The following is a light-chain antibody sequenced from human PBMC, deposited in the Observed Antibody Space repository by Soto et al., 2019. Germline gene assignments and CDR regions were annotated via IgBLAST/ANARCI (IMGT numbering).Light chain of an antibody. CDR2: GAS. V-gene: IGKV3-15*01. Sequence: EIVLTQSPGTLSLSPGERATLSCRASQSVSNNYLAWYQQTPGQAPRLLIHGASTRAAGIPARFSGSGSGTEFTLTITSLQSEDFAVYYCQQYNDWPRTFGQGTKVDIK. J-gene: IGKJ1*01. CDR1: QSVSNN. CDR3: QQYNDWPRT.